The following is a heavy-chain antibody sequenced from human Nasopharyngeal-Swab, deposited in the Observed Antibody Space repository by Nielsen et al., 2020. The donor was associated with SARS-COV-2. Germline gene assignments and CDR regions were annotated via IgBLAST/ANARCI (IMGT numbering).Heavy chain of an antibody. CDR2: MNPNSGNT. CDR3: ARGGVGAVGGALDY. J-gene: IGHJ4*02. D-gene: IGHD1-26*01. Sequence: ASVKVSCKASGYNFTTYDFNWVRQATGPGLEWMGWMNPNSGNTGYAQKFQGRVTMTRNTSIRTAYMELSSLRSEDTAVYYCARGGVGAVGGALDYWGQGTQVTVSS. V-gene: IGHV1-8*01. CDR1: GYNFTTYD.